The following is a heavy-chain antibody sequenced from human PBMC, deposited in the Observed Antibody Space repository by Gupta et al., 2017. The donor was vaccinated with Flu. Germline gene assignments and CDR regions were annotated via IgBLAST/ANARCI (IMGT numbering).Heavy chain of an antibody. CDR1: SSYG. CDR2: LSYDGNYK. Sequence: SSYGMHWVRQDRGKGLEGVAVLSYDGNYKYYADAGKGRFTISRDISKNTLYLHMNRLRTEDTAVYYCAKVSYAGRWYQADYWGQGSLVTVSS. V-gene: IGHV3-30*18. CDR3: AKVSYAGRWYQADY. D-gene: IGHD2-2*01. J-gene: IGHJ4*02.